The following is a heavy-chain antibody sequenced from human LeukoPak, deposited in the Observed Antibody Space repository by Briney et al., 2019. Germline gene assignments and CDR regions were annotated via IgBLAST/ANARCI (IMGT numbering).Heavy chain of an antibody. CDR1: GYTFTSYG. D-gene: IGHD5-18*01. V-gene: IGHV1-18*01. J-gene: IGHJ4*02. Sequence: ASVKVSCKASGYTFTSYGISWVRQAPGQGLEWMGWISAYNGNTNYAQKLQGRVTMTTDTSTSTAYMELRSLRSDDTAVYYCARDGLDTAMVLPFDYWGQGTLVTVSS. CDR2: ISAYNGNT. CDR3: ARDGLDTAMVLPFDY.